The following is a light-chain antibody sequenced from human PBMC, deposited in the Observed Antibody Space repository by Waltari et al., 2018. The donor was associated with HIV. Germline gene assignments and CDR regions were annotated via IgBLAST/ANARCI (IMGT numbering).Light chain of an antibody. V-gene: IGKV1-27*01. Sequence: DIRMTQSPSSLSASVGDRVTITCRASQPISNYLAWYQKKPGKVPKLLIYAASTLQTGVPFRFSGTGSGTDFTLTISSLQPEDVATYYCQKYNSAPQTFGQGTKVEIK. CDR3: QKYNSAPQT. CDR2: AAS. J-gene: IGKJ1*01. CDR1: QPISNY.